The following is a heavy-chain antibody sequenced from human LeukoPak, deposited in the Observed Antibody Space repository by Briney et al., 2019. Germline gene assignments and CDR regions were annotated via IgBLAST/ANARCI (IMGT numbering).Heavy chain of an antibody. D-gene: IGHD3-10*01. Sequence: GGSLRLSCAASGFTFSSYAMSWVRQAPGKGLEWVSAISGSGGSTYYADSVKGRFTISRDNSKNTLYLQMNSLRAEDTAVYYCAKDYQDYYGSGSYYNAFDYWGQGTLVTVSS. CDR1: GFTFSSYA. CDR3: AKDYQDYYGSGSYYNAFDY. V-gene: IGHV3-23*01. CDR2: ISGSGGST. J-gene: IGHJ4*02.